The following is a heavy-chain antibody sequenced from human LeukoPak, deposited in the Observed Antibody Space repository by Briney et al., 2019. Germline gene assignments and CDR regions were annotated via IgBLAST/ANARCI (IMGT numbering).Heavy chain of an antibody. CDR1: EFTFSSYW. V-gene: IGHV3-30-3*01. J-gene: IGHJ5*02. Sequence: GGSLRLSCAASEFTFSSYWMSWVRQAPGKGLEWVAVISYDGSNKYYADSVKGRFTISRDNSKNTLYLQMNSLRAEDTAVYYCAREDYGSFDPWGQGTLVTVSS. CDR2: ISYDGSNK. D-gene: IGHD3-10*01. CDR3: AREDYGSFDP.